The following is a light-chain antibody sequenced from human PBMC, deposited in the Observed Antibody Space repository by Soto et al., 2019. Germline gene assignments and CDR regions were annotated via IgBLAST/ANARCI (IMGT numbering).Light chain of an antibody. CDR1: QSVSSSY. CDR2: GAS. V-gene: IGKV3-20*01. CDR3: QQYDSSPWT. Sequence: EIVLTQSPGTLSLSPGERATLPCRASQSVSSSYLAWYQQKPGQAPRLLIYGASSRATGIPDRFSGSGSGTDFTLTISRLEPEDIAVYYCQQYDSSPWTFGQGTKVEIK. J-gene: IGKJ1*01.